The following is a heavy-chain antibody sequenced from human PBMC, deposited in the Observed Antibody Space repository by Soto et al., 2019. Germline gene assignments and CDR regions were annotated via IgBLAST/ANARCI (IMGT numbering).Heavy chain of an antibody. Sequence: SETLSLTCTVSGGSISSSSYYWGWIRQPPGKGLEWIGSIYYSGSTYYNPSLKSRVTISVDTSKNQFSLKLSSVTAADTAVYYCASLYYYDSSVNFDYWGQGTLVTVSS. CDR3: ASLYYYDSSVNFDY. J-gene: IGHJ4*02. D-gene: IGHD3-22*01. CDR1: GGSISSSSYY. V-gene: IGHV4-39*01. CDR2: IYYSGST.